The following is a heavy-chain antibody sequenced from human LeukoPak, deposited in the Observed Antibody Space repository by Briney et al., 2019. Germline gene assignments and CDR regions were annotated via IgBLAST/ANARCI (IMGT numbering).Heavy chain of an antibody. CDR2: ISSDGTEK. D-gene: IGHD2-15*01. V-gene: IGHV3-30-3*01. CDR1: GFTFSRDA. CDR3: SRNPRAVGCVIDP. Sequence: GRSLRLSCGASGFTFSRDAMYWARQAPGKGLEWVAVISSDGTEKYYADSVRGRFTISRDNSKNTVTLQVNSLRVEDTAVYYCSRNPRAVGCVIDPWGQGTLVTVSS. J-gene: IGHJ5*02.